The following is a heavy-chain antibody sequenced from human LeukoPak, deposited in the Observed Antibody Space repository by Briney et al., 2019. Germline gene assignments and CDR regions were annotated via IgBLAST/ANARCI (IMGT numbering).Heavy chain of an antibody. CDR3: PKDVGWELRGGAFDI. V-gene: IGHV3-9*03. D-gene: IGHD1-26*01. J-gene: IGHJ3*02. Sequence: GGSLRLSCAASGFTFDDYAMHWVRQAPGKGLEWVSGISWNSGSIGYADSVKGRFTISRDNAKNSLYLQMNSLRAEDMALYSCPKDVGWELRGGAFDIWAKGQWSPSLQ. CDR1: GFTFDDYA. CDR2: ISWNSGSI.